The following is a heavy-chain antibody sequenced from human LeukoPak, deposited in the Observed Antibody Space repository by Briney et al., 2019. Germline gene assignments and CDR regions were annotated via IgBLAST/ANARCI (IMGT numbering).Heavy chain of an antibody. CDR2: ISSSGGRT. CDR3: AKVAYYEILKSWFDY. Sequence: GTLRLSCAASGFTFSSYGMSWVRQAPGKGLEWVSAISSSGGRTDNADSVKGRFTISRDNSKNTLYLQMNSLRAEDTAVYYCAKVAYYEILKSWFDYWGQGTLVTVSS. D-gene: IGHD3-9*01. J-gene: IGHJ4*02. V-gene: IGHV3-23*01. CDR1: GFTFSSYG.